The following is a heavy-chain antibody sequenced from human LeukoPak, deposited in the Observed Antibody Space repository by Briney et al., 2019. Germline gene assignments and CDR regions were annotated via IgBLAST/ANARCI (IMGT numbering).Heavy chain of an antibody. V-gene: IGHV3-7*01. CDR2: IKQDESAK. J-gene: IGHJ3*02. CDR1: GFISDNYW. Sequence: GGSLRLSCAASGFISDNYWMSWVRQAPEKGLEWVANIKQDESAKYYVDSVKGRFTISRDNAKNTLYLQMDSLRADDTAVYYCARLQWPQLRAFDIWGQGTMVTVSS. CDR3: ARLQWPQLRAFDI. D-gene: IGHD5-24*01.